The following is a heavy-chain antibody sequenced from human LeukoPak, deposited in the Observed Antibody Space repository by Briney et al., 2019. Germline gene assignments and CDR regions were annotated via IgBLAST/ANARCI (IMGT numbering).Heavy chain of an antibody. CDR2: IYHSGST. CDR1: GYSISSGSY. V-gene: IGHV4-38-2*02. CDR3: ARASMIEPFDY. D-gene: IGHD3-22*01. Sequence: SETLSLTCTVSGYSISSGSYWGWIRQPPGKGLEWIGSIYHSGSTYYNPSLKSRVTISLDMSKNQFSLRLNSVTAADTAVYSCARASMIEPFDYWGQGTLVTVSS. J-gene: IGHJ4*02.